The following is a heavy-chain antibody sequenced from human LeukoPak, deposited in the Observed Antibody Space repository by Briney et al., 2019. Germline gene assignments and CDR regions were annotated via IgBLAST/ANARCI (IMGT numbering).Heavy chain of an antibody. V-gene: IGHV1-18*01. CDR1: GYTFTSYG. D-gene: IGHD3-10*01. CDR2: ISAYNGNT. Sequence: ASVKVSCKASGYTFTSYGIIGVRQAPGQGLEWMGWISAYNGNTNYAQKLQGRVTMTTDTSTSTAYMELRSLRSDDTAVYYCAREAVRYYGSGSYPADYWGQGTLVSVSS. J-gene: IGHJ4*02. CDR3: AREAVRYYGSGSYPADY.